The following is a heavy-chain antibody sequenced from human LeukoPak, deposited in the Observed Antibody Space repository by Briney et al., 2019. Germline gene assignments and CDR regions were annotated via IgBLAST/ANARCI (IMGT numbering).Heavy chain of an antibody. V-gene: IGHV5-51*01. CDR1: GNSFAGSW. D-gene: IGHD3-10*01. J-gene: IGHJ4*02. Sequence: GESPKISCKDSGNSFAGSWIGWVRQMPGKGLDWMGIIYPGDSDTRYSPSFQGQVTISADKSISTAYLQWSSLKASDTAMYYCARHSTMVRGVITQLIDYWGQGTLVTVSS. CDR3: ARHSTMVRGVITQLIDY. CDR2: IYPGDSDT.